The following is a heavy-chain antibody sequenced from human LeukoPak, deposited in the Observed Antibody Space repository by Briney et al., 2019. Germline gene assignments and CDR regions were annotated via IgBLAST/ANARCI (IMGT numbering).Heavy chain of an antibody. CDR1: GGSISSSNW. CDR3: ARENCSGGSCYSIYYYYYMDV. J-gene: IGHJ6*03. D-gene: IGHD2-15*01. V-gene: IGHV4-4*02. CDR2: IYHSGST. Sequence: PSETLSLTCAVSGGSISSSNWWSWVRQPPGKGLEWIGEIYHSGSTNYNPSLKSRVTISVDTSKDQFSLKLSSVTAADTAVYYCARENCSGGSCYSIYYYYYMDVWGKGTTVTVSS.